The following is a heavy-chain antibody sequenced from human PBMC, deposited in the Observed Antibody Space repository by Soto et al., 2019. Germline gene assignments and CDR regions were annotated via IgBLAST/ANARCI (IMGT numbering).Heavy chain of an antibody. D-gene: IGHD1-26*01. CDR2: VYYTGTT. V-gene: IGHV4-59*01. CDR3: ARALVGANGGVDY. J-gene: IGHJ4*02. CDR1: GGSIDSYY. Sequence: SETLSLTCTVSGGSIDSYYWTWIRQPPGKGLEWIGYVYYTGTTTYSPSLKSRVTISVDTSMNQISLKLSSVTAADTAVYYCARALVGANGGVDYWGQGTLVTVSS.